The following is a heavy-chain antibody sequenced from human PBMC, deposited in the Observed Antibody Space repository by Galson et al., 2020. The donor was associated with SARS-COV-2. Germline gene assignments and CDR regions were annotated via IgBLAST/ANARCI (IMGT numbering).Heavy chain of an antibody. CDR2: IRLSGTTI. CDR1: GFTFTDAH. V-gene: IGHV3-11*01. D-gene: IGHD3-16*01. CDR3: ARESWGSLDP. Sequence: GGSLRLSCAASGFTFTDAHMTWIRQAPGKGLEWVSYIRLSGTTIFYADSVRGRFTISRDNAKNSLYLQMSSLRAEDTAVYYCARESWGSLDPWGQGTLVTVSS. J-gene: IGHJ5*02.